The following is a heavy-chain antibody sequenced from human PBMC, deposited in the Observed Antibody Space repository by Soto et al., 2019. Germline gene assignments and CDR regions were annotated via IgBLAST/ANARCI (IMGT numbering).Heavy chain of an antibody. J-gene: IGHJ4*02. CDR1: GYTFTTYD. Sequence: QVQLVQSGAEVKKPGASVKVSCKASGYTFTTYDINWVRQATGQGLEWMGWMNPNSGNTGYAQKFQGRVSLTRITSISKAYLELSSLTSEATAVYFCARVDYWGKGTLVTVS. CDR3: ARVDY. V-gene: IGHV1-8*01. CDR2: MNPNSGNT.